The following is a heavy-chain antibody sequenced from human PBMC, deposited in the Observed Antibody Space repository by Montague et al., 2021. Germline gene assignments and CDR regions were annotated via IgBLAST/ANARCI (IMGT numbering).Heavy chain of an antibody. CDR3: GRDYWGSIDY. D-gene: IGHD7-27*01. J-gene: IGHJ4*01. CDR2: MRSSGSP. CDR1: GGSVNGYD. Sequence: SETLSLTCSVSGGSVNGYDWSWIRQPPGKGLEWIGYMRSSGSPNYNPSFKSRLAISIDRSRNHFSLELSFVTAADTAIYFCGRDYWGSIDYWGHGILVTVSS. V-gene: IGHV4-59*02.